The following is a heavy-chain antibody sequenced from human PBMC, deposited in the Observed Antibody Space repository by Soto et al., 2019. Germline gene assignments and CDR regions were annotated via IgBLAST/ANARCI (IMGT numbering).Heavy chain of an antibody. CDR2: IYWDDDK. V-gene: IGHV2-5*02. D-gene: IGHD3-3*01. CDR1: GFSLSTSGVG. J-gene: IGHJ5*02. CDR3: AHRPPFLDIPNENNWFDP. Sequence: SGPTLVNPTQTLTLTCTFSGFSLSTSGVGVGWIRQPPGKALEWLALIYWDDDKRYSPSLNSRLTITKDTSKNQVVLTKTNMNSVDTATYYFAHRPPFLDIPNENNWFDPWGQGTLVTVSS.